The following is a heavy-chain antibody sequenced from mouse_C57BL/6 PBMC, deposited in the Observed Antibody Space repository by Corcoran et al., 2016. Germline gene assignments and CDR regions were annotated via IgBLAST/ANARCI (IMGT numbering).Heavy chain of an antibody. CDR1: GYTFTTYG. CDR2: INTYSGVP. J-gene: IGHJ1*03. CDR3: ARKNYFDV. V-gene: IGHV9-3*01. Sequence: QIQLVQSGPELKKPGETVKISCKASGYTFTTYGMSWVKQAPGKGLKWMGWINTYSGVPTYADDFKGRFAFSLETSASTAYLQINNLKNEDTATYFCARKNYFDVWGTGTMVTVSS.